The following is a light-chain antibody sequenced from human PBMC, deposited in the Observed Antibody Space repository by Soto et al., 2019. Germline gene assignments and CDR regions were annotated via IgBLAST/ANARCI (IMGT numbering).Light chain of an antibody. CDR2: GPS. J-gene: IGKJ1*01. V-gene: IGKV3-15*01. CDR3: QQDNNWPRT. Sequence: EIVMTQSPGTLSVSPGERATLSCRASQSVGGNLAWYQQKPGQAPRLLIYGPSTRATGIPARFSGSGSGTEFTLTISSLQSEDFAVYYCQQDNNWPRTFGQGTKVEVK. CDR1: QSVGGN.